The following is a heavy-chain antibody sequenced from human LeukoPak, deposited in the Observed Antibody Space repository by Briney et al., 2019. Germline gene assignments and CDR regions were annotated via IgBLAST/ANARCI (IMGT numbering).Heavy chain of an antibody. CDR2: INSGSTTV. V-gene: IGHV3-48*01. J-gene: IGHJ4*02. CDR3: AKEEMVRGVIN. D-gene: IGHD3-10*01. CDR1: GFTFNTYS. Sequence: GGSLRLSCAASGFTFNTYSMNWVRQAPGKGLEWVSYINSGSTTVYYAVSVKGRFTISRDNAKKSLYLQMNSLRVEDTAVYYCAKEEMVRGVINWGQGTLVTVSS.